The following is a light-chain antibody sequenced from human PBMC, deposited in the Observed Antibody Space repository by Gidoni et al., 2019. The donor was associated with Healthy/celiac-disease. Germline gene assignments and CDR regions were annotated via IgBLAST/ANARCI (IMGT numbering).Light chain of an antibody. CDR2: GAS. V-gene: IGKV3-15*01. J-gene: IGKJ1*01. CDR3: QQNNNWPPA. Sequence: EIVMTQSPATLSVSPGERATLSCRASQSVNSNLAWYQQKPGQAPRLLIYGASTRATGIPARFSGSGSGTEFTLTISSLQSEDFAVYYCQQNNNWPPAFGQGTKVEIK. CDR1: QSVNSN.